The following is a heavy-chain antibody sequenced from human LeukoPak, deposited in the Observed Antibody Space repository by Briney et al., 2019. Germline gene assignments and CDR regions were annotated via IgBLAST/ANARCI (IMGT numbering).Heavy chain of an antibody. J-gene: IGHJ4*02. CDR1: GYSFTSYW. Sequence: GESLKISCKGSGYSFTSYWIGWVRQMPGKGLEWMGIIYPGDSDTRYSPSFQGQVTISADKSISTAYLQWSSLKASDTAMYYCARPSTVVTVYGKHTPYYFDYWGQGTLVTVSS. CDR3: ARPSTVVTVYGKHTPYYFDY. V-gene: IGHV5-51*01. D-gene: IGHD4-23*01. CDR2: IYPGDSDT.